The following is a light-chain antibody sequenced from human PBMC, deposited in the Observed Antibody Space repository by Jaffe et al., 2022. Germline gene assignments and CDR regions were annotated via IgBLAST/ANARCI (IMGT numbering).Light chain of an antibody. CDR2: WAS. CDR1: QSVLYSSSNKNY. CDR3: QQYYSTPLT. J-gene: IGKJ4*01. Sequence: DVVMTQSPDSLAVSLGERATINCKSSQSVLYSSSNKNYLAWYQQRPGQPPNLLIYWASTRESGVPDRFSGSGSGTDFTLTISSLRAEDVAVYYCQQYYSTPLTFGGGTKVEIK. V-gene: IGKV4-1*01.